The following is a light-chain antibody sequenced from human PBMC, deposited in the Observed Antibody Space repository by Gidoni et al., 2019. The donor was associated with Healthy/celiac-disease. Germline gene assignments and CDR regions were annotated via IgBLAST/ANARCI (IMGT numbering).Light chain of an antibody. CDR3: QQYNSYPWT. CDR1: PSISSW. CDR2: KAS. V-gene: IGKV1-5*03. Sequence: DIQITPSPSTPSASVGDRVTITCRASPSISSWLAWYQQKPGKAPKLLIYKASSLESGVPSRFSGSGSGTEFTLTISSLQPDDFATYYCQQYNSYPWTFGQGTKVEIK. J-gene: IGKJ1*01.